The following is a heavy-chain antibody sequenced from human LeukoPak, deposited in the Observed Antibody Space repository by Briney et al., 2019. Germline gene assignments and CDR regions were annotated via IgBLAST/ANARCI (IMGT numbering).Heavy chain of an antibody. Sequence: GGSLRLSSAASGCTVSSNYMSWVRQAPGKGLEWVSVIYSGGSTYYADSVKGRFTISRDNSKNTLYLQMNSLKAEDTAMYYCARVDSSRAFDIWGQGTMVTVSS. V-gene: IGHV3-53*01. CDR3: ARVDSSRAFDI. CDR2: IYSGGST. CDR1: GCTVSSNY. D-gene: IGHD3/OR15-3a*01. J-gene: IGHJ3*02.